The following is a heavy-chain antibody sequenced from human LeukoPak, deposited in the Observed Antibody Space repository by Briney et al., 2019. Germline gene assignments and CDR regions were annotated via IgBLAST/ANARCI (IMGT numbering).Heavy chain of an antibody. Sequence: KSSETLSLTCDVSGGSISNTNWWSWVRQPPGQGLDGTGEVSLAGQTNYNPSLNGRVTMSLDESSNQLSLKLTSVTAADTAIHYCSRESGAFCPFGYWGQGTLVIVPS. V-gene: IGHV4-4*02. D-gene: IGHD1-26*01. CDR2: VSLAGQT. CDR1: GGSISNTNW. CDR3: SRESGAFCPFGY. J-gene: IGHJ4*02.